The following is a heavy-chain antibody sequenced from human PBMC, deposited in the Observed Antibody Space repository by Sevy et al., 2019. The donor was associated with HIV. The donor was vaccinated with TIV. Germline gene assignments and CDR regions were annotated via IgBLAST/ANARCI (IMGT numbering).Heavy chain of an antibody. CDR1: GYSFSSYG. D-gene: IGHD2-21*01. J-gene: IGHJ3*02. V-gene: IGHV1-18*01. CDR3: ARDGTLMVIDDVLDI. CDR2: ISVRSGNT. Sequence: ASVKVSCKASGYSFSSYGISWVRQAPGQGLEWMGWISVRSGNTNYAHKVQGRVTMTTDTSTNTAYMELRSLRSDDTAVYYCARDGTLMVIDDVLDIWGQGTMVTVSS.